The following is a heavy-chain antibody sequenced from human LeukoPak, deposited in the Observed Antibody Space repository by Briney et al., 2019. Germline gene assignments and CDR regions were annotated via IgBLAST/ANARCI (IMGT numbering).Heavy chain of an antibody. CDR1: GGTFSSYA. CDR2: IIPIFGTA. V-gene: IGHV1-69*13. D-gene: IGHD4-17*01. CDR3: ARAPDYGDYYYYYMDV. Sequence: GASVKVSCKASGGTFSSYAISWVRQAPGQGLEWMGGIIPIFGTANYAQKFQGRVTITADESTSTAYMELSSLRSEDTAVYYCARAPDYGDYYYYYMDVWGKGTTVTVSS. J-gene: IGHJ6*03.